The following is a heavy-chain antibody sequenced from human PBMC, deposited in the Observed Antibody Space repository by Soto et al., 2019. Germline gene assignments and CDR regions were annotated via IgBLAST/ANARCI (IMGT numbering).Heavy chain of an antibody. J-gene: IGHJ4*02. Sequence: SETLSLTCTVSGGSISSYYWSWIRQPPGKGLEWIGYIYYSGSTNYNPSLKSRVTISVDTSKNQFSLKLSSVTAADTAVYYCARASDSSGYYAVPSFDYWGQGTLVTVSS. CDR3: ARASDSSGYYAVPSFDY. CDR2: IYYSGST. V-gene: IGHV4-59*01. D-gene: IGHD3-22*01. CDR1: GGSISSYY.